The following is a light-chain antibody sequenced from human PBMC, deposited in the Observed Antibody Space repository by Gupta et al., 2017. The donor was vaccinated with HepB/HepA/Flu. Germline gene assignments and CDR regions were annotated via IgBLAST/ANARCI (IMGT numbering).Light chain of an antibody. CDR2: SAS. CDR1: QGISRW. J-gene: IGKJ3*01. CDR3: QQANSFPFT. Sequence: DIQMTQSPSSVSASIGDRVIITCRATQGISRWLAWYQQQPGKAPKLLFYSASTLQSGVPSRFSGSGAGTDFTLTINNLQPEDFAAYYCQQANSFPFTFGPGTKVDIK. V-gene: IGKV1D-12*01.